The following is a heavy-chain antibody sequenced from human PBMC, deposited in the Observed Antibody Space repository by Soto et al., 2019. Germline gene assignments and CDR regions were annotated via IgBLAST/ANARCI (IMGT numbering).Heavy chain of an antibody. CDR2: IFFTGSA. V-gene: IGHV4-59*01. CDR3: ARDGHGMDV. Sequence: PGKGLEWIGKIFFTGSAHYNPSLRNRVTMSVDTSKDQFSLTLTSVTAADTAVYYCARDGHGMDVWGQGTTVTVSS. J-gene: IGHJ6*02.